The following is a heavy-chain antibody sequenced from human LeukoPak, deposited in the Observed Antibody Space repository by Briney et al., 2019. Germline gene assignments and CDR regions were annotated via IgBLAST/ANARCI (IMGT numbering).Heavy chain of an antibody. CDR2: INHSGST. CDR1: GGSFSGYY. Sequence: PSETLSLTCAVYGGSFSGYYWSWIRQPPGKGLEWIGEINHSGSTNYNSSLKSRVTVSVDTSKNQSSLKISSVTAADTAVYFCARVHGPLDYWGQGILVIVSS. J-gene: IGHJ4*02. V-gene: IGHV4-34*01. D-gene: IGHD4-17*01. CDR3: ARVHGPLDY.